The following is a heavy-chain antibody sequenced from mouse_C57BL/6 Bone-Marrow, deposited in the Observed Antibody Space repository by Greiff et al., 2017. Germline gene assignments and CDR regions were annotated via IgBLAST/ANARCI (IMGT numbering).Heavy chain of an antibody. D-gene: IGHD1-1*01. V-gene: IGHV1-42*01. J-gene: IGHJ1*03. CDR1: GYSFTGYY. CDR3: AREGVDWYFDV. Sequence: VQLQQSGPELVKPGASVKISCKASGYSFTGYYMNWVKQSPEKSLEWIGEINPSTGGTTYNQKFKAKATLTVDKSSSTAYMQLKRLTSEDSAVYYCAREGVDWYFDVWGTGTTVTVSS. CDR2: INPSTGGT.